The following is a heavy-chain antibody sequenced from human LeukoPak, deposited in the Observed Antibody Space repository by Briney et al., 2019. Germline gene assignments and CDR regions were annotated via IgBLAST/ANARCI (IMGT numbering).Heavy chain of an antibody. D-gene: IGHD6-6*01. CDR3: ATGPLRIAARQVADY. CDR2: IIPIFGTA. Sequence: GASVKVSCKASGGTFSSYAISWVRQAPGQGLEWMGGIIPIFGTANYAQKFQGRVTITADKSTSTAYMELSSLRSEDTAVYYCATGPLRIAARQVADYWGQGTLVTVSS. J-gene: IGHJ4*02. V-gene: IGHV1-69*06. CDR1: GGTFSSYA.